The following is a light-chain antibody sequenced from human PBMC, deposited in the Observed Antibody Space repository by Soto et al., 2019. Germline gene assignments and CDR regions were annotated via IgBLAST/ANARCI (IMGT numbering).Light chain of an antibody. V-gene: IGLV2-14*01. J-gene: IGLJ3*02. CDR1: SSDVGGYNY. CDR3: SSYTSSSTRV. CDR2: DVS. Sequence: QSALTQPASVSGSPGQSITISCTGPSSDVGGYNYVSWYQQHPGKAPKLMIYDVSNRPSGVSNRFSGSKSGNTASLTISGLQAEDEADYYCSSYTSSSTRVFGGGTKVTVL.